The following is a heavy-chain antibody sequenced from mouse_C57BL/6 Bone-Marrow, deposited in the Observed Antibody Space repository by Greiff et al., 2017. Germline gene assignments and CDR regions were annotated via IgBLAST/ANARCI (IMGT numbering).Heavy chain of an antibody. Sequence: VQLQQSGAELVRPGASVTLSCKASGYTFTDYEMHWVKQTPVHGLEWIGAIDPETGGTAYNQKFKGKAILTADKSSSTAYMELRSLTSEDSAVYYCTRYYYGPNWYFDVWGTGTTVTVSS. CDR1: GYTFTDYE. CDR3: TRYYYGPNWYFDV. CDR2: IDPETGGT. D-gene: IGHD1-1*01. V-gene: IGHV1-15*01. J-gene: IGHJ1*03.